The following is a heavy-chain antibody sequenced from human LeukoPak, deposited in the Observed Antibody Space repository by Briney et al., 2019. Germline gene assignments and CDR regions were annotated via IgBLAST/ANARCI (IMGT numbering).Heavy chain of an antibody. J-gene: IGHJ4*02. V-gene: IGHV3-15*01. CDR1: GFTFSNAW. CDR3: ARGPGYSSGWYVLSVDY. CDR2: IKSKTDGGTT. Sequence: GGSLRLSCAASGFTFSNAWMSWVRQAPGKGLEWVGRIKSKTDGGTTDYAAPVKGRFTISRDDSKNTLYLQMNSLSAEDTAVYYCARGPGYSSGWYVLSVDYWGQGTLVTVSS. D-gene: IGHD6-19*01.